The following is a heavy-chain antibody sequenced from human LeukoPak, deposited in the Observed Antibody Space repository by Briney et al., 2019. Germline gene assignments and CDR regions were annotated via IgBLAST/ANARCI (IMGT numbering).Heavy chain of an antibody. CDR1: GFIISDHY. V-gene: IGHV3-72*01. D-gene: IGHD1-26*01. Sequence: GGSLRLSCAASGFIISDHYMDWVRQAPGKGLEWVGRTRNKAKSYTTEYAASVKGRFTISRDDSKNSLYLQMNSLKTEDTAVYYCTRVYSGSSNAFDIWGQGTMVTVSS. CDR2: TRNKAKSYTT. J-gene: IGHJ3*02. CDR3: TRVYSGSSNAFDI.